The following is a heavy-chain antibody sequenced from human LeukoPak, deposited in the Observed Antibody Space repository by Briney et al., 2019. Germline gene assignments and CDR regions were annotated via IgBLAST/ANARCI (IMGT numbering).Heavy chain of an antibody. J-gene: IGHJ4*02. CDR2: INPSGGST. CDR3: ARDRGGYDSSGYNFDY. D-gene: IGHD3-22*01. Sequence: GASVKVSCKASGYTFTSYYMHWVRQAPGQGLEWMGIINPSGGSTSYAQKFQGRVTMTRDTSTSTVYMELSSLRSEDTAVYYCARDRGGYDSSGYNFDYWGQGTLVTVSS. CDR1: GYTFTSYY. V-gene: IGHV1-46*01.